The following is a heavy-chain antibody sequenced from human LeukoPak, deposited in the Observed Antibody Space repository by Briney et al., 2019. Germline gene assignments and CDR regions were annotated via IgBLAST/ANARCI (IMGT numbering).Heavy chain of an antibody. V-gene: IGHV4-59*01. CDR2: IYYSGST. D-gene: IGHD2/OR15-2a*01. CDR3: ARELKVGNTGYYFDY. J-gene: IGHJ4*02. CDR1: RGSISDYY. Sequence: PSETLSLTCTVSRGSISDYYWSWIRQPPGEGLEWIGYIYYSGSTNYNPSLKGRVTISLDTSKNQFALNLNSVAAADTAVYYCARELKVGNTGYYFDYWGQGTLVTVSS.